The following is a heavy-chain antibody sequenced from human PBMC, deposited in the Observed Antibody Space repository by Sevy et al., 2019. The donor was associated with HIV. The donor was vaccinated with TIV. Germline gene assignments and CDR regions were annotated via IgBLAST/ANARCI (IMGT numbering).Heavy chain of an antibody. Sequence: GESLKISCAASGFSFSSYWMHLVRQAPGKGLEWVANIKQDESEKYNVASVKGRFTISRDNAKNSVYLQMNSLRPEDTAIYYCARGNSGSFDYWGQGTLVTVSS. D-gene: IGHD3-22*01. J-gene: IGHJ4*02. CDR2: IKQDESEK. CDR3: ARGNSGSFDY. CDR1: GFSFSSYW. V-gene: IGHV3-7*04.